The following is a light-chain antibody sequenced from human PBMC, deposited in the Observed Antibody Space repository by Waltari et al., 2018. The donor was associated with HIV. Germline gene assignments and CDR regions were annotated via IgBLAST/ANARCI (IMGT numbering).Light chain of an antibody. Sequence: SYVLTQAPSVSVAPGQTATISCGNLERNRVQWYRQKPGRAPLLVVLDDVDRSSGTPARFSGARSGERATLTIRGVEAGDEADYYCQVWDRSYKEAVFGGGT. V-gene: IGLV3-21*02. J-gene: IGLJ2*01. CDR2: DDV. CDR1: NLERNR. CDR3: QVWDRSYKEAV.